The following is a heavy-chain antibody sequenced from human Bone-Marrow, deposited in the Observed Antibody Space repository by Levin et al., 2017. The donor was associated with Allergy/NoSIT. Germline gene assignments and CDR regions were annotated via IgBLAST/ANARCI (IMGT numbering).Heavy chain of an antibody. D-gene: IGHD2-15*01. V-gene: IGHV3-7*03. CDR3: ARERLDCSGGSCYRHWFDP. Sequence: LSLTCAASGFTFRSYWMSWVRQAPGKGLEWVANIKQDGSEKYYVDSVKGRFTISRDNAKNSLYLQMNSLRAEDTAVYYCARERLDCSGGSCYRHWFDPWGQGTLVTVSS. CDR1: GFTFRSYW. CDR2: IKQDGSEK. J-gene: IGHJ5*02.